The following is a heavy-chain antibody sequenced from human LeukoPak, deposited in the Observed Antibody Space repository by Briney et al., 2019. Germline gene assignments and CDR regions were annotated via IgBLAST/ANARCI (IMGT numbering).Heavy chain of an antibody. CDR1: GYTFTSYD. CDR3: ARSGSGSYYSSDY. D-gene: IGHD3-10*01. CDR2: MNPTSGNT. J-gene: IGHJ4*02. V-gene: IGHV1-8*01. Sequence: ASVKVSCKAYGYTFTSYDINWVRQATGQGLEWMGWMNPTSGNTGYAQKFQGRVTMTRNTSISTAYMELSSLRSEDTAVYYCARSGSGSYYSSDYWGQGTLVTVSS.